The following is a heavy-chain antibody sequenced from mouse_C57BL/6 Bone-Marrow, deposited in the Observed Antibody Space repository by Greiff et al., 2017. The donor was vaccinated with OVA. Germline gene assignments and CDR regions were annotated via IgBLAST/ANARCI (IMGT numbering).Heavy chain of an antibody. J-gene: IGHJ4*01. CDR2: IDPETGGT. CDR3: TRGYSNYYAMDY. D-gene: IGHD2-5*01. V-gene: IGHV1-15*01. CDR1: GYTFTDYE. Sequence: QVQLQQSGAELVRPGASVTLSCKASGYTFTDYEMHWVKQTPVHGLEWIGAIDPETGGTAYNQKFKGKAILTADKSSSTAYMELRSLTSDDSAVYYFTRGYSNYYAMDYWGQGTSVTVSS.